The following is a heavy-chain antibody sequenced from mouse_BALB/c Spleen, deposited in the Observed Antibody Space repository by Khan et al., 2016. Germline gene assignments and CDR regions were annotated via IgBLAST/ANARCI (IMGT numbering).Heavy chain of an antibody. Sequence: QIQLVQSGPELKKPGETVKISCKASGYTFTNYGMNWVKQAPGKGLKWMGWMNTYTGEPTYADDFKGRFAFSLKTSARTAYLQINNLKNEDTATYFCARDYDYDGEWYFDVWGAGTTVTVSS. D-gene: IGHD2-4*01. CDR2: MNTYTGEP. CDR1: GYTFTNYG. V-gene: IGHV9-3-1*01. CDR3: ARDYDYDGEWYFDV. J-gene: IGHJ1*01.